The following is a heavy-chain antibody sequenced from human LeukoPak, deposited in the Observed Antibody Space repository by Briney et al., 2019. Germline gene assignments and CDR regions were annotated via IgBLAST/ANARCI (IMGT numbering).Heavy chain of an antibody. Sequence: GGSLRLSCAASGFTFSSYWMSWVRQAPGKGREWVAHISQDGNVQNYVDSVKGRFTISRDNQKNSVYLQISRQTAEDRAVYYLLVTTRSRGFDYWGQGTLVSVSS. CDR2: ISQDGNVQ. J-gene: IGHJ4*02. CDR3: LVTTRSRGFDY. V-gene: IGHV3-7*01. CDR1: GFTFSSYW. D-gene: IGHD1/OR15-1a*01.